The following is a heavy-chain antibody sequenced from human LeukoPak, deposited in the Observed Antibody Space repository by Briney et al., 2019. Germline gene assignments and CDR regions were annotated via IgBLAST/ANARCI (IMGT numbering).Heavy chain of an antibody. D-gene: IGHD3-22*01. CDR1: GGSISSYY. CDR2: IYTSGST. Sequence: SETLSLTCTVSGGSISSYYWSWIRQPAGKGLEWIGRIYTSGSTNYNPSLKSRVTISVDTSKNQFSLKLSSVTAADTAVYYCARRLSGYYYFGSYMDVWGKGTTVTISS. CDR3: ARRLSGYYYFGSYMDV. V-gene: IGHV4-4*07. J-gene: IGHJ6*03.